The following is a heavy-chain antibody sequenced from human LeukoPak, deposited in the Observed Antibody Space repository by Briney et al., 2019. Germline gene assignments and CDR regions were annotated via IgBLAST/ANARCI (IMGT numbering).Heavy chain of an antibody. CDR2: INPNTGGT. D-gene: IGHD3-10*01. CDR1: GYTFTGYY. CDR3: ARGSPQGYGSGSYYNVPDY. V-gene: IGHV1-2*02. Sequence: ASVKVSCKASGYTFTGYYLHWVRQAPGQGLEWMGWINPNTGGTNYAQEFQGRVTMTRDTSITTAYMELSRLRSEDTAVYYCARGSPQGYGSGSYYNVPDYWGQGTLVTVSS. J-gene: IGHJ4*02.